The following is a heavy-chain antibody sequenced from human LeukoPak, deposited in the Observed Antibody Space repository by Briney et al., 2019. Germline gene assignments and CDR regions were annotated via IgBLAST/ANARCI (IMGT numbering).Heavy chain of an antibody. CDR1: EFTFSSYA. D-gene: IGHD3-9*01. CDR3: AKVGGPFDWLSPIDY. J-gene: IGHJ4*02. V-gene: IGHV3-23*01. CDR2: ISGSGGST. Sequence: GGSLRLSCAASEFTFSSYAMSWVRQAPGKGLEWVSAISGSGGSTYYADSVKGRFTISRDNSKNTLYLQMNSLRAEDTAVYYCAKVGGPFDWLSPIDYWGQGALVTVSS.